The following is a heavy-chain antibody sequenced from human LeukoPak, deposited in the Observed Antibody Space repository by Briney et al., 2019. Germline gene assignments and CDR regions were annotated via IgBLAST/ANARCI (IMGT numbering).Heavy chain of an antibody. J-gene: IGHJ3*02. CDR3: ARDVSSGYTDISDAFDI. V-gene: IGHV3-21*01. Sequence: PGGSLRLSCAASGFTFSSCSMNWVRQAPGKGLEWVSSISSSSSYIYYADSVKGRFTISRDNAKNSLYLQMNSLRAEDTAVYYCARDVSSGYTDISDAFDIWGQGTMVTVSS. D-gene: IGHD3-22*01. CDR1: GFTFSSCS. CDR2: ISSSSSYI.